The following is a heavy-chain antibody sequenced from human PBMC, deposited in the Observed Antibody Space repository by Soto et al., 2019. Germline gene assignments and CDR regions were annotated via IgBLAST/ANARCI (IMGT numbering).Heavy chain of an antibody. CDR3: ARESEGLTSNFDY. V-gene: IGHV3-64*04. CDR1: GFTFSSYA. CDR2: ISSNGGST. Sequence: GGSLRLSCSVSGFTFSSYAMHWVRQAPGKGLEYVSSISSNGGSTYYADSVKGRFTISRDNSKNTLNLQMNSLRAEDTAVYYCARESEGLTSNFDYWGQGTLVTGS. J-gene: IGHJ4*02.